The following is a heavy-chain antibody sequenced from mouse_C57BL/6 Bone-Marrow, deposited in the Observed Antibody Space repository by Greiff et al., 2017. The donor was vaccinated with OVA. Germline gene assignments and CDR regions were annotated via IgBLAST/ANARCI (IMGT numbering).Heavy chain of an antibody. V-gene: IGHV1-64*01. Sequence: QVHVKQPGAELVKPGASVKLSCKASGYTFTSYWMHWVKQRPGQGLEWIGMIHPNSGSTNYNEKFKSKATLTVDKSSSTAYMQLSSLTSEDSAVYYCARSITTVVATDYAMDYWGQGTSVTVSS. CDR2: IHPNSGST. CDR1: GYTFTSYW. CDR3: ARSITTVVATDYAMDY. J-gene: IGHJ4*01. D-gene: IGHD1-1*01.